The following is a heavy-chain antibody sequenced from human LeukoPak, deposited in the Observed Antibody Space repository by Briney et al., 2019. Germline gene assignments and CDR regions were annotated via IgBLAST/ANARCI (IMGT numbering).Heavy chain of an antibody. D-gene: IGHD3-16*01. CDR1: GFTFRSYA. J-gene: IGHJ6*02. V-gene: IGHV3-23*01. CDR2: ISASGGSI. Sequence: VGSLRLSCAASGFTFRSYAMSWVRQAPGKGLEWVSAISASGGSIYYTDSVKGRFTISRDNSKNTLYLQMNSLRAEDTAVYYCAKAIMITFGGVISDYGMDVWGQGTTVTVSS. CDR3: AKAIMITFGGVISDYGMDV.